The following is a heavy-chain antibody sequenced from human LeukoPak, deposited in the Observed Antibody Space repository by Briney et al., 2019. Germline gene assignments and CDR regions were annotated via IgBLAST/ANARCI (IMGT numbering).Heavy chain of an antibody. D-gene: IGHD2-15*01. CDR1: DSSINSYY. CDR2: IYYSGST. J-gene: IGHJ3*02. CDR3: VRHLSAGRPAFDT. Sequence: PSETLSLTCTVSDSSINSYYWSWIRQPPGKGLEWIGYIYYSGSTNYNPSLKSRVTISVDTSNNKFSLKLTSLTAADTAVYYCVRHLSAGRPAFDTWGQGTMVTVSS. V-gene: IGHV4-59*08.